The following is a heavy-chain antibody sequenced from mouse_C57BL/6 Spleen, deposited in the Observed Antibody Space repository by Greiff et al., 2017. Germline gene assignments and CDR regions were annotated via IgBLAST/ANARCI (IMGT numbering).Heavy chain of an antibody. V-gene: IGHV10-1*01. CDR1: GFSFNTYA. Sequence: EVKLMESGGGLVQPKGSLKLSCAASGFSFNTYAMNWVRQAPGKGLEWVARIRSKSNNYATYYADSVKDRFTNSRDDSESMLYLQMNNLKTEDTAMYYCVAAYYSSYYYAMDYWGQGTSVTVSS. J-gene: IGHJ4*01. CDR2: IRSKSNNYAT. D-gene: IGHD2-12*01. CDR3: VAAYYSSYYYAMDY.